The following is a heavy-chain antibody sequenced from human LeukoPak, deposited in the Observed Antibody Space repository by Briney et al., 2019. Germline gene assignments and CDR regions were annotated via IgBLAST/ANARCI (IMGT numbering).Heavy chain of an antibody. D-gene: IGHD6-19*01. CDR2: INHNGST. CDR3: ARGRRRSRVAGTRFDY. Sequence: SETLSLTCAVYGGSFSGYYWSWIRQPPGKGLEWIGEINHNGSTNYNPSLKSRVTISVDTSKNQFSLKLSSVTAADTAVYYCARGRRRSRVAGTRFDYWGQGTLVTVSS. V-gene: IGHV4-34*01. CDR1: GGSFSGYY. J-gene: IGHJ4*02.